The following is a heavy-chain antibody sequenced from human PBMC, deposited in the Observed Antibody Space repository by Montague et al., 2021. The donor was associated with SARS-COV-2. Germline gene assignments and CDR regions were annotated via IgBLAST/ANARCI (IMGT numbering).Heavy chain of an antibody. D-gene: IGHD1-20*01. V-gene: IGHV4-59*13. CDR2: IFHSGIT. CDR1: GGSISSYH. CDR3: ARTEYNWNDWFDP. J-gene: IGHJ5*02. Sequence: SETLSLTCSVSGGSISSYHWSWIRQSPGKGLEWIGYIFHSGITGYNPSLKSRVTISVDMSKNQFSLQLNTVTAADSAVYYCARTEYNWNDWFDPWGQGTLVTVSS.